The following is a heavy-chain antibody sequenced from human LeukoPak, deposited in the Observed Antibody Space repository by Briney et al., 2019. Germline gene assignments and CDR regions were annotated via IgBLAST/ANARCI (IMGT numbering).Heavy chain of an antibody. CDR1: GGSISNHY. CDR3: ARRVIMSAAGVPDTWLDP. V-gene: IGHV4-59*08. J-gene: IGHJ5*02. D-gene: IGHD2-8*01. CDR2: ISYSGGT. Sequence: PSETLSLTCTVSGGSISNHYWNWIRQRPGKGLEWVGHISYSGGTKYNPSLQSRVTISIDTSKNQFSLNLSSVTAADTAVYYCARRVIMSAAGVPDTWLDPWGQGILVTVSS.